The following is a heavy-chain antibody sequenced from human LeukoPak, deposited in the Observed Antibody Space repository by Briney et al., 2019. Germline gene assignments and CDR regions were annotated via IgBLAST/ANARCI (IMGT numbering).Heavy chain of an antibody. J-gene: IGHJ5*02. CDR1: GGSFSGYY. V-gene: IGHV4-34*01. CDR3: ARESFIRSFDP. CDR2: INHSGST. Sequence: PSETLSLTCAVYGGSFSGYYWSWIRQPPGKGLEWIGEINHSGSTNYNPSLKSRVTMSVDTSKNQFSLKLSSVTAADTAVYYCARESFIRSFDPWGQGTLVTVSS. D-gene: IGHD3-10*01.